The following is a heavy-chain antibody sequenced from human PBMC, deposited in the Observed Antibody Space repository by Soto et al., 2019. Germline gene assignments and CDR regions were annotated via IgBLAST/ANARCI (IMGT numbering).Heavy chain of an antibody. J-gene: IGHJ4*02. D-gene: IGHD3-16*01. CDR1: GFTFSSYW. CDR2: IKQDGSEK. Sequence: PGGSLRLSCAACGFTFSSYWISWVRQAPGKGLEWVANIKQDGSEKYYVDSVKGRFTISRDNDKNSLYLQMNSLRAEDTAVYYCARVYYLISIRYGGQGTLVTVSS. CDR3: ARVYYLISIRY. V-gene: IGHV3-7*01.